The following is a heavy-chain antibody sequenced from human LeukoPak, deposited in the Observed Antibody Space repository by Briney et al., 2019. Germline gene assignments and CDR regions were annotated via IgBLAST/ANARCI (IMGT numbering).Heavy chain of an antibody. J-gene: IGHJ3*02. D-gene: IGHD2-21*01. V-gene: IGHV3-21*01. CDR1: GFTFSSYS. CDR3: ARHQGGDTSRTFDI. Sequence: PGGSLRLSCAASGFTFSSYSMNWVRQAPGKGLEWVSSITGSSSYTYYADSVKGRFTIPRDNAKNPLDLQMNSLSAEDTAIYYCARHQGGDTSRTFDIWGQGTMVTVSS. CDR2: ITGSSSYT.